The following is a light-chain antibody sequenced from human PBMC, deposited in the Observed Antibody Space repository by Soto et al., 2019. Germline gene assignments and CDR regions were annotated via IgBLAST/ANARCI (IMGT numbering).Light chain of an antibody. Sequence: ALTQPASVSGPPGQSITISCTGTSSDIGGHHFVSWYQQQSGKAPKLVIYEVTDRPSGVSDRFSGSKSGNTASLTISGLQPEDEADYYCSSYTSSSLYVLGTGTKVTVL. V-gene: IGLV2-14*01. CDR2: EVT. J-gene: IGLJ1*01. CDR3: SSYTSSSLYV. CDR1: SSDIGGHHF.